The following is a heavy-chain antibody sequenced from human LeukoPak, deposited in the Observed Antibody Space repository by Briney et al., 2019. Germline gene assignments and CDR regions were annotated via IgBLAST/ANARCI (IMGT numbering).Heavy chain of an antibody. V-gene: IGHV3-48*01. CDR2: ISSGSSTI. CDR1: GFTFSSYS. CDR3: AREFGDLSYYYYYMDV. Sequence: GGSLRLSCAASGFTFSSYSMNWVRQAPGKGLEWVSYISSGSSTIYYADSVKGRFTISRDNAKNSLYLQMNSLRAEDTAVYYCAREFGDLSYYYYYMDVWGKGTTVTVSS. D-gene: IGHD4-17*01. J-gene: IGHJ6*03.